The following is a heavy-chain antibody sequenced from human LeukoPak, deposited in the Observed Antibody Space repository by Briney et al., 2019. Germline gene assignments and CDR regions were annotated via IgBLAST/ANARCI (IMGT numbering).Heavy chain of an antibody. Sequence: SETLSLTCTVSGDSITSYYWSWVRQPPGKGLEWIGYIYFSGSTSYNPSLKSRVTISGDTTKNQFSLKVSSVTAADTGVYYCARSNGIPFGHWGQGTLVTVSS. V-gene: IGHV4-59*08. D-gene: IGHD2-8*01. CDR2: IYFSGST. J-gene: IGHJ4*02. CDR1: GDSITSYY. CDR3: ARSNGIPFGH.